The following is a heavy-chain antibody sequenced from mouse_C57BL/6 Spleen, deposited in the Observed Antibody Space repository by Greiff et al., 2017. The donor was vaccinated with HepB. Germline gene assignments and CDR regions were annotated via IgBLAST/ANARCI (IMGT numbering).Heavy chain of an antibody. D-gene: IGHD1-1*01. J-gene: IGHJ2*01. V-gene: IGHV1-22*01. CDR2: INPNNGGT. CDR1: GYTFTDYN. Sequence: EVKLQESGPELVKPGASVKMSCKASGYTFTDYNMHWVKQSHGKSLEWIGYINPNNGGTSYNQKFKGKATLTVNKSSSTAYMELRSLTSEDSAVYYCAGADYYGSSYNYWGQGTTLTVSS. CDR3: AGADYYGSSYNY.